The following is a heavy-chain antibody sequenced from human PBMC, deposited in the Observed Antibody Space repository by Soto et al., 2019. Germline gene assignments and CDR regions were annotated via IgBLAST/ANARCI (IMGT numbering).Heavy chain of an antibody. Sequence: PSETLSLTCTVSGGSISSYYWSWIRQPPGKGLEWIGYIYYSGSTNYNPSLKSRVTISVDTSKNQFSLKLSSVTAADTAVYYCARHVEGLLWFGEFKLGLQGNDWFEPWGQGTLVTVSS. J-gene: IGHJ5*02. D-gene: IGHD3-10*01. CDR3: ARHVEGLLWFGEFKLGLQGNDWFEP. CDR1: GGSISSYY. V-gene: IGHV4-59*08. CDR2: IYYSGST.